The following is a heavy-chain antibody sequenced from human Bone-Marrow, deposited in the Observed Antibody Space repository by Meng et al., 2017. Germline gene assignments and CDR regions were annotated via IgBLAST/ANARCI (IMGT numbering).Heavy chain of an antibody. CDR3: AAEGGYYDNSRYTPY. CDR2: VDPEDGET. CDR1: GYTFTDYY. Sequence: EGQLVQCGAEVKKPGATVKISCKVSGYTFTDYYMHWVQQAPGKGLGWMGLVDPEDGETIYAEKCQGRVTITADTSTDTAYMELSSLRSDDTALYYCAAEGGYYDNSRYTPYWGQGTLVTVSS. V-gene: IGHV1-69-2*01. J-gene: IGHJ4*02. D-gene: IGHD3-22*01.